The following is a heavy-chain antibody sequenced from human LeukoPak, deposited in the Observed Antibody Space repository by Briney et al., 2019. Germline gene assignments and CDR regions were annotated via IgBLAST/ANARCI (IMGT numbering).Heavy chain of an antibody. CDR1: GCSLNSFTYY. J-gene: IGHJ4*02. V-gene: IGHV4-39*01. Sequence: PSETLSLTCTVSGCSLNSFTYYWGWIRQPPGKGLEWIGSISYGGSTYYNSSLKSRVTISIDTSKNQFSLKLNSVTAADTAVYYCARQRPHFDYWGQGTLVTVSS. CDR3: ARQRPHFDY. CDR2: ISYGGST.